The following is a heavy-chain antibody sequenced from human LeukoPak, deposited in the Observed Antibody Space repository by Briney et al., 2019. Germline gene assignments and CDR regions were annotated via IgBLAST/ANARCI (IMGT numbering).Heavy chain of an antibody. CDR3: ARSWEYYYGMDV. CDR2: IGAYNGNT. CDR1: GYTLTSYG. Sequence: ASVKVSCKASGYTLTSYGISWVRQAPGQGLEWMGWIGAYNGNTNYAQKLQGRVTMTTDTSTSTAYMELRSLRSDDTAVYYCARSWEYYYGMDVWGQGTTVTVSS. V-gene: IGHV1-18*01. J-gene: IGHJ6*02. D-gene: IGHD1-26*01.